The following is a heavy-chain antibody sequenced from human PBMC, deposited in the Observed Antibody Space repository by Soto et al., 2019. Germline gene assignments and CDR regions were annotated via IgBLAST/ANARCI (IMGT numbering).Heavy chain of an antibody. Sequence: GGLRLSCAASGFTFSSYAMSWVRQAPGKGLEWVSAISGSGGSTYYADSVKGRFTISRDNSKNTLYLQMNSLRAEDTAVYYCAKDRVYYYGSGSYYFDYWGQGTLVTVSS. CDR1: GFTFSSYA. V-gene: IGHV3-23*01. D-gene: IGHD3-10*01. CDR2: ISGSGGST. J-gene: IGHJ4*02. CDR3: AKDRVYYYGSGSYYFDY.